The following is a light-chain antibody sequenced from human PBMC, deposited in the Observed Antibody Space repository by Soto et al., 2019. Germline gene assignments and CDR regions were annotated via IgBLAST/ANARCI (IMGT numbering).Light chain of an antibody. V-gene: IGKV3-15*01. CDR1: QSVSSK. CDR3: QQYNNWPPWT. J-gene: IGKJ1*01. CDR2: GAS. Sequence: EIVMTQSPATLSVSPGERATLSCRASQSVSSKLAWYQQKPGQAPRLLIYGASTRATGIPARFSGSGSGTEFTLPISTLPSEDLAVYYCQQYNNWPPWTFGQGTKVDI.